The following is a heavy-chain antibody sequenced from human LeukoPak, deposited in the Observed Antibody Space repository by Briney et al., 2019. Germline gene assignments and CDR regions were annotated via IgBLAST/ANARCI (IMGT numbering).Heavy chain of an antibody. D-gene: IGHD6-6*01. Sequence: SETLSLTCAVYGGSFSGYYWSWIRQPPGKGLEWIGEINHSGSTNYNPSLKSRVTISVGTSKNQFSLKLSSVTAADTAVYYCARLYSSSSGQTFDYWGQGTLVTVSS. CDR2: INHSGST. J-gene: IGHJ4*02. CDR3: ARLYSSSSGQTFDY. V-gene: IGHV4-34*01. CDR1: GGSFSGYY.